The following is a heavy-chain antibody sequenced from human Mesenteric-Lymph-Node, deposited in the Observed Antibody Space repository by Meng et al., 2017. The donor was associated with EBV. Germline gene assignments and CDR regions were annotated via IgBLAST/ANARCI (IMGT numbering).Heavy chain of an antibody. J-gene: IGHJ5*02. CDR3: ARENPARGNWFDP. Sequence: ERVPVLYEPSATLSLTCTVSGGSVSSTSYYWSWIRQPPGKRLEWIGYVYYSGSTNYNPSLKSRVTISVDTSKNQFSLNLYSVTAADTAVYYCARENPARGNWFDPWGQGALVTVSS. CDR1: GGSVSSTSYY. CDR2: VYYSGST. V-gene: IGHV4-61*01. D-gene: IGHD3-10*01.